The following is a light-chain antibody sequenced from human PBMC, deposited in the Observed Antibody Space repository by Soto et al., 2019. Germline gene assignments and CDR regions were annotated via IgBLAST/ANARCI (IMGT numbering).Light chain of an antibody. CDR1: SSDVGGYNY. J-gene: IGLJ1*01. CDR3: SSYTSSNTYV. V-gene: IGLV2-8*01. Sequence: QSVLTQPPSASGSPGQSVTISCTGTSSDVGGYNYVSWYQQHPGKAPKLMIYEVSQRPSGVPDRFSGSKSGNTASLTVSGLQAEDEADYYCSSYTSSNTYVFGTGTKVTVL. CDR2: EVS.